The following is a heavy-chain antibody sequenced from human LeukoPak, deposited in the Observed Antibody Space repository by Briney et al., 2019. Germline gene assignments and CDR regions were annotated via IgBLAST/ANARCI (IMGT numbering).Heavy chain of an antibody. D-gene: IGHD2-2*01. CDR3: ARDYSTYCSSTSCQTAHDI. CDR2: INPNSGGT. Sequence: ASVKVSFKASGYTLIGYYMHWVRQAPGQGLEWVGWINPNSGGTNYERKSQRRVTMPRDTSTSTAYMELSRLRSDDTAVYYCARDYSTYCSSTSCQTAHDIWGQGTMVTVSS. J-gene: IGHJ3*02. V-gene: IGHV1-2*02. CDR1: GYTLIGYY.